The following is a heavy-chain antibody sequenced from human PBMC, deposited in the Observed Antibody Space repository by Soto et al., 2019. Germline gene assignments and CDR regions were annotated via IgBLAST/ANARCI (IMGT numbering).Heavy chain of an antibody. Sequence: LRLSCAASGFTFSRYAIHWVRQAPGKGLEWVAVISRDGSNKYYVDSVKGRFTISRDNSKNTLYLQMNSLRDEDTAVYYCARSRNSAVADSFDFWGQGTLVTVSS. D-gene: IGHD3-10*01. J-gene: IGHJ4*02. CDR1: GFTFSRYA. CDR2: ISRDGSNK. V-gene: IGHV3-30*04. CDR3: ARSRNSAVADSFDF.